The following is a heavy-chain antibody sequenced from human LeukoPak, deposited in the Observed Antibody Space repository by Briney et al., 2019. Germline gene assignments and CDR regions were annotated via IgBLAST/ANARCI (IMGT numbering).Heavy chain of an antibody. D-gene: IGHD1-20*01. V-gene: IGHV1-8*01. CDR3: ARDRAPSPITVDY. Sequence: ASVKVSCKASGYTFTSYDINWVRQATGQGLEWMGWMNPNSGNTGYAQKFQGRVTMTTDTSTSTAYMELRSLRSDDTAVYYCARDRAPSPITVDYWGQGTLVTVSS. CDR2: MNPNSGNT. CDR1: GYTFTSYD. J-gene: IGHJ4*02.